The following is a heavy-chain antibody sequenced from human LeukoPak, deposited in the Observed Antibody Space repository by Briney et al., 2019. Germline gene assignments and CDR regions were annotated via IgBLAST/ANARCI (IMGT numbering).Heavy chain of an antibody. CDR1: GFTFSGFG. Sequence: GGSLRLSCAASGFTFSGFGMHWVRQAPGKGLQWVAVISSDGSNKFYADSVAGRFTTSRDNSKNTVFLQMSSLRPEDTAVYFCGTEGGARGVDTVRYEYWGQGTLVTVSS. CDR3: GTEGGARGVDTVRYEY. V-gene: IGHV3-30*03. CDR2: ISSDGSNK. J-gene: IGHJ1*01. D-gene: IGHD2-8*02.